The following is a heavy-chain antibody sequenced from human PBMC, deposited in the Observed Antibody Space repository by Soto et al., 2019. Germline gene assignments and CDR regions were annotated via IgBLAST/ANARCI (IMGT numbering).Heavy chain of an antibody. Sequence: SETLSLTCTVSGGSISSYYWRWIRQPPGKGLEWLGYIYYSGSTNYNPSPKSRVTISVDTSKNQFPLKLSSVTAADTAVYYCASTNYYGSGRPDYWGQGTLVTVS. D-gene: IGHD3-10*01. CDR3: ASTNYYGSGRPDY. CDR2: IYYSGST. V-gene: IGHV4-59*01. J-gene: IGHJ4*02. CDR1: GGSISSYY.